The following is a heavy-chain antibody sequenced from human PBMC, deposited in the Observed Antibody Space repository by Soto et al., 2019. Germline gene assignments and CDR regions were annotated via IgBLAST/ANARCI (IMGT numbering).Heavy chain of an antibody. CDR1: GGTFSTYT. J-gene: IGHJ4*02. D-gene: IGHD3-9*01. CDR3: ATAAKYYDILTGLDY. V-gene: IGHV1-69*02. CDR2: FIPILAIS. Sequence: SVKVSCKASGGTFSTYTISWVRQAPGQGLEWMGRFIPILAISNYAQKFQGRVTITEDKSTSTAYMELSSLRSEDTAVYYCATAAKYYDILTGLDYWGQGTLVTVSS.